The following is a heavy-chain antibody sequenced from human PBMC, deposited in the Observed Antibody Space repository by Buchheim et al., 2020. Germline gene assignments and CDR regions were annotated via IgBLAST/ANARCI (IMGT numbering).Heavy chain of an antibody. V-gene: IGHV4-31*03. D-gene: IGHD7-27*01. CDR3: ARDRLPGTGLGIAGRYFDL. Sequence: QVQLQESGPGLVKPSQTLSLTCTVSGGSISSGGYYWSWIRQHPGKGLEWIGYIYYSGSTYYNPSLKRRATISVDTSKNQFSLKLRSVTAADTAVYYCARDRLPGTGLGIAGRYFDLWGRGTL. CDR2: IYYSGST. J-gene: IGHJ2*01. CDR1: GGSISSGGYY.